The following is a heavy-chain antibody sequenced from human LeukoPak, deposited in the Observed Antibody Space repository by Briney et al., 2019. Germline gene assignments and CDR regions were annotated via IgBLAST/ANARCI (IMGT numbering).Heavy chain of an antibody. V-gene: IGHV4-39*01. CDR1: GGSISSGDSY. Sequence: SETLSLTCTVSGGSISSGDSYWSWIRQPPGKGLEWIGSIYYSGSTYYNPSLKSRVTISVDTSKNQFSLKLSSVTAADTAVYYCARLSGATEIGAFDIWGQGTMVTVSS. D-gene: IGHD1-26*01. CDR3: ARLSGATEIGAFDI. J-gene: IGHJ3*02. CDR2: IYYSGST.